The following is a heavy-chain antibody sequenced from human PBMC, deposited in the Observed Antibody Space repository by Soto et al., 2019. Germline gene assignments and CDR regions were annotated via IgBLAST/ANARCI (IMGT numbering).Heavy chain of an antibody. V-gene: IGHV1-69*08. CDR2: IIPILGIA. CDR3: ARDSSGSWFDP. D-gene: IGHD3-22*01. J-gene: IGHJ5*02. Sequence: QVQLVQSGAEVKKPGSSVKVSCNASGGTFSSYTISWVRQAPGQGLEWMGRIIPILGIANYAQKFQGRVTITADKSTSTAYMELSSLRSEDTAVYYCARDSSGSWFDPWGQGTLVTVSS. CDR1: GGTFSSYT.